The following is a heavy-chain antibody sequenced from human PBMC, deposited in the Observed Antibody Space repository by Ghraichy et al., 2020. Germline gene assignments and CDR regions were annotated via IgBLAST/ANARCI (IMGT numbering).Heavy chain of an antibody. CDR3: ARGYDYFAD. D-gene: IGHD5-12*01. CDR2: ISTTSSYR. J-gene: IGHJ4*02. V-gene: IGHV3-11*05. CDR1: GFTSSDYY. Sequence: GGSLRLSCRTSGFTSSDYYMSWIRQAPGKGLEWISYISTTSSYRDNADSVKGRFTISRDNAKSSLYLQMNSLRAEDTAVYYCARGYDYFADWGQGTLVTVSS.